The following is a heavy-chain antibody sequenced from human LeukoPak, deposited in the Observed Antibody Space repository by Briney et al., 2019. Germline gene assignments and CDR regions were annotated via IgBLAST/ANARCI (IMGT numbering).Heavy chain of an antibody. D-gene: IGHD1-1*01. CDR3: ARAGATTVPDWYFDL. CDR2: INPNSGDT. J-gene: IGHJ2*01. CDR1: GYTFTGYY. Sequence: ASVKVSCKASGYTFTGYYIHWVRQAPGQGLEWMGWINPNSGDTDYAQKFQGRVTMTRDTSISTAYMELSRLRSDDTAVFYCARAGATTVPDWYFDLWGRGTLVTVSS. V-gene: IGHV1-2*02.